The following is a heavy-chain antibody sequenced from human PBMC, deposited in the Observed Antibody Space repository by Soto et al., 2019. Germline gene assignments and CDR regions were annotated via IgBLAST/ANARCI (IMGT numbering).Heavy chain of an antibody. J-gene: IGHJ5*02. Sequence: SETLSLTCTVSGGSISSYYWSWIRQPPGKGLEWIGYIYYSGSTNYNPSLKSRVTISVDTSKNQFSLKLSSVTAADTAVYYCARLQRSSSFAWFDPWGQGTLVPVSS. V-gene: IGHV4-59*08. D-gene: IGHD6-6*01. CDR1: GGSISSYY. CDR3: ARLQRSSSFAWFDP. CDR2: IYYSGST.